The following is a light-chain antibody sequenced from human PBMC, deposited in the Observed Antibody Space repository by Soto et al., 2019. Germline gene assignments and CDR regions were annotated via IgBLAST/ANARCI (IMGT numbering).Light chain of an antibody. J-gene: IGLJ3*02. CDR3: SFYTWNSTGV. V-gene: IGLV2-18*01. CDR2: EVT. Sequence: QSALTQPPSVSGSPGQSVTISCTGTSSGVGSYNRVSWYQQPPGTAPKLIVYEVTNRPSGVPDRFSGSKSGNTASLTISGLRAEDEADYYCSFYTWNSTGVFGGGTKLTVL. CDR1: SSGVGSYNR.